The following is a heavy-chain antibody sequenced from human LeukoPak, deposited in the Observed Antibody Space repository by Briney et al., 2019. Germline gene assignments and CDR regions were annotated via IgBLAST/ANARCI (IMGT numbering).Heavy chain of an antibody. Sequence: PSETLSLTCTVSDSSISSYYWSWIRQPPGKGLEWIGYIYYSGSTNYNPSLKSRVTISVDTSKNQFSRKLSSVTAADTAVYYCATFSSSWSFFFDYWGQGTLVTVSS. CDR1: DSSISSYY. J-gene: IGHJ4*02. V-gene: IGHV4-59*01. D-gene: IGHD6-13*01. CDR3: ATFSSSWSFFFDY. CDR2: IYYSGST.